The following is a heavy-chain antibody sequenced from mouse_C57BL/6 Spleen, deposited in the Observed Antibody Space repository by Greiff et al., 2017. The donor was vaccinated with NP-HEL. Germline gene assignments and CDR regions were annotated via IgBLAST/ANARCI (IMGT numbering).Heavy chain of an antibody. Sequence: EVKLVESGEGLVKPGGSLKLSCAASGFTFSSYAMSWVRQTPEKRLEWVAYISSGGDYIYYADTVKGRFTISRDNARNTLYLQMSSLKSEDTAMYYCTRDESYGSSYLYYAMDYWGQGTSVTVSS. J-gene: IGHJ4*01. CDR2: ISSGGDYI. CDR3: TRDESYGSSYLYYAMDY. V-gene: IGHV5-9-1*02. CDR1: GFTFSSYA. D-gene: IGHD1-1*01.